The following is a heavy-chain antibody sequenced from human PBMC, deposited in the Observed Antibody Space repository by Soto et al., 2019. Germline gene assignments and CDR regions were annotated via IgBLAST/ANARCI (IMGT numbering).Heavy chain of an antibody. J-gene: IGHJ4*02. CDR2: IDPSDSQT. CDR1: GYSFAGYW. Sequence: GESLKISCKGSGYSFAGYWITWVRQKPGKGLEWMGRIDPSDSQTYYSPSFRGHVTISVTKSITTVFLPWSSLRASDTAMYYCARQIYDSDTGPNFQYYFDSWGQGTPVTVSS. D-gene: IGHD3-22*01. CDR3: ARQIYDSDTGPNFQYYFDS. V-gene: IGHV5-10-1*01.